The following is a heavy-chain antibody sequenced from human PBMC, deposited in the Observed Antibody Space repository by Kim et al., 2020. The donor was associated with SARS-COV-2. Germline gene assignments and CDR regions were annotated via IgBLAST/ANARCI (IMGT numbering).Heavy chain of an antibody. Sequence: ASVKVSCKASGYTFTSYAMHWVRQAPGQRLEWMGWINAGNGNTKYSQKFQGRVTITRDTSASTAYMELSSLRSEDTAVYYCARVFDGYCSGGSCYPPYYYGMDVWGQGTTVTVSS. CDR3: ARVFDGYCSGGSCYPPYYYGMDV. D-gene: IGHD2-15*01. J-gene: IGHJ6*02. CDR1: GYTFTSYA. CDR2: INAGNGNT. V-gene: IGHV1-3*01.